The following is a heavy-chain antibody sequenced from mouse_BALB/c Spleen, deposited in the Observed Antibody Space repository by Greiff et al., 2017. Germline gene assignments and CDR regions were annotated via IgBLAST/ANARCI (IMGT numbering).Heavy chain of an antibody. CDR3: ARSYGNYQYYIDY. Sequence: EVKLVESGGGLVQPGGSRKLSCAASGFTLSSFGMHWVRQAPEKGLEWVAYISSGSSTIYYADTVKGRFTISRDKPKNTLFLQMTSLRSEDTAMYYCARSYGNYQYYIDYWGQGTTLTVSS. CDR2: ISSGSSTI. CDR1: GFTLSSFG. V-gene: IGHV5-17*02. J-gene: IGHJ2*01. D-gene: IGHD2-10*02.